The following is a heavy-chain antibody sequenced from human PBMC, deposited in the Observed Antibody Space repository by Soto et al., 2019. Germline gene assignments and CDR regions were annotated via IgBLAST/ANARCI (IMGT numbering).Heavy chain of an antibody. CDR2: MNTDGSTT. V-gene: IGHV3-74*01. D-gene: IGHD3-16*02. CDR1: EFTFNNYW. CDR3: ARGIYLKYGLDV. J-gene: IGHJ6*02. Sequence: EVQLVESGGGLVQPGGSLRLSCAASEFTFNNYWMHWVRQVPGKGLEWVSRMNTDGSTTNYADSVMGRFTISRDNADNTVYLQMNSLRDEDTAVYYCARGIYLKYGLDVWGQGATVTVSS.